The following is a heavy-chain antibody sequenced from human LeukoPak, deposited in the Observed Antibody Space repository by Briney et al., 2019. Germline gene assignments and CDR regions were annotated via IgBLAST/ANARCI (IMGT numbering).Heavy chain of an antibody. Sequence: ASVKVSCKASGYTFTSYDINWVRQATGQGLEWMGWMNPNSGNTNYAQKLQGRVTMTTDTSTSTAYMELRSLRSDDTAVYYCARDQAWGIVVVRDAFDIWGQGTMVTVSS. D-gene: IGHD3-22*01. J-gene: IGHJ3*02. CDR3: ARDQAWGIVVVRDAFDI. CDR2: MNPNSGNT. V-gene: IGHV1-18*01. CDR1: GYTFTSYD.